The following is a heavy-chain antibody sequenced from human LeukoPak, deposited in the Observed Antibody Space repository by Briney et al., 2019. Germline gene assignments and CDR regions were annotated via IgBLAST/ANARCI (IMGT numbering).Heavy chain of an antibody. V-gene: IGHV6-1*01. CDR1: GDSVSSNSAA. CDR2: TYYRSKWYN. D-gene: IGHD6-13*01. CDR3: ARQEIRKFGSSWFQFDY. J-gene: IGHJ4*02. Sequence: SQTLSLTCAISGDSVSSNSAAWNWIRQSPSRGLEWLGRTYYRSKWYNDYAVSVKSRITINPDTSKNQFSLQLNSVTPEDTAVDYCARQEIRKFGSSWFQFDYWGQGTLVTVSS.